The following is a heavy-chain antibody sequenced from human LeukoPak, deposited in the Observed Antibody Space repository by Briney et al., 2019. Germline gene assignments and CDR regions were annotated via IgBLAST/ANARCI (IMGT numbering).Heavy chain of an antibody. Sequence: PGGSLRLSCAASGFTVSTNCMTWVRQAPGKGLEWVSTIYSGGTTYYADSVMGRFTLSRDNSNNTLYLQMNSLRAEDTGLYYCAKERDGYNEYWGQGTLVTVSS. CDR1: GFTVSTNC. J-gene: IGHJ4*02. CDR2: IYSGGTT. D-gene: IGHD5-24*01. V-gene: IGHV3-53*01. CDR3: AKERDGYNEY.